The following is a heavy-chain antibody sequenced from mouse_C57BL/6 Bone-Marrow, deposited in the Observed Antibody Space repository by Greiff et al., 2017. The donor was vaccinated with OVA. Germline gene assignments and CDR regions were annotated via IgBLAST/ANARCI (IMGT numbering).Heavy chain of an antibody. CDR1: GFTFSSYG. CDR3: ARRGVYYGSSYDY. J-gene: IGHJ2*01. D-gene: IGHD1-1*01. CDR2: ISSGGSYT. Sequence: EVMLVESGGDLVKPGGSLKLSCAASGFTFSSYGMSWVRQTPDKRLEWVATISSGGSYTYYPDSVKGRFTISRDNAKNTLYLQMSSLKSEDTAMYYCARRGVYYGSSYDYWGQGTTLTVSS. V-gene: IGHV5-6*02.